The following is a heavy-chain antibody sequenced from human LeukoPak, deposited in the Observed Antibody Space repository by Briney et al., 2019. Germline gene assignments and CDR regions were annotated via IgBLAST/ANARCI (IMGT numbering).Heavy chain of an antibody. CDR3: ASSEDCTNGVRYFDDAFDI. V-gene: IGHV4-34*01. J-gene: IGHJ3*02. Sequence: SETLSLTCAVYGGSFSGYYWSWIRQPPGKGLEWIGEINHSGSTNYNPSLKIRVTISVNTSKKQFSLKLSSVTAADTAVYYCASSEDCTNGVRYFDDAFDIWGQGTMVTVSS. CDR2: INHSGST. CDR1: GGSFSGYY. D-gene: IGHD2-8*01.